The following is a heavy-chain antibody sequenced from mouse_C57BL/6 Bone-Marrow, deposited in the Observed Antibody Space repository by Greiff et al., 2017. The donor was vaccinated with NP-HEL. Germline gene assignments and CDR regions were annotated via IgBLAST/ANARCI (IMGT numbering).Heavy chain of an antibody. CDR3: AREGNYQYYFDY. CDR1: GYSITSGYY. CDR2: ISYDGSN. V-gene: IGHV3-6*01. Sequence: DVKLVESGPGLVKPSQSLSLTCSVTGYSITSGYYWNWIRQFPGNKLEWMGYISYDGSNNYNPSLKNRISITRDTSKNQFFLKLNSVTTEDTATYYCAREGNYQYYFDYWGQGTTLTVSS. J-gene: IGHJ2*01. D-gene: IGHD2-1*01.